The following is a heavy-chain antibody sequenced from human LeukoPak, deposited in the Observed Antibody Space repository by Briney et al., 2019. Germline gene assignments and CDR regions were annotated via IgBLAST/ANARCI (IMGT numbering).Heavy chain of an antibody. CDR1: GYTFTSYD. CDR3: ATAAAGKIYYYYGMDV. D-gene: IGHD6-13*01. CDR2: MNPNSGNT. V-gene: IGHV1-8*01. Sequence: ASVKVSCKASGYTFTSYDINWVRQATGQGLEWMGWMNPNSGNTGYAQKFQGRVTMTRNTSISTAYMELSSLRSEDTAVYYCATAAAGKIYYYYGMDVWGRGTTVTVSS. J-gene: IGHJ6*02.